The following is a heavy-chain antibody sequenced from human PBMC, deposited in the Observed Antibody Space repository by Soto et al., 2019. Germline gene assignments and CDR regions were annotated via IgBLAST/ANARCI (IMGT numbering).Heavy chain of an antibody. V-gene: IGHV1-18*01. D-gene: IGHD1-1*01. CDR3: ARGRYGDY. CDR1: GYTFTTYG. Sequence: QVNLVQSGAEVKRPGASVKVSCKGSGYTFTTYGITWVRQAPGQGLEWVGWISAHNGNTNYAQKLQGRVTVTRDTSTSTAYMELRSLRSVDTAVYYCARGRYGDYWGQGALVTVSS. J-gene: IGHJ4*02. CDR2: ISAHNGNT.